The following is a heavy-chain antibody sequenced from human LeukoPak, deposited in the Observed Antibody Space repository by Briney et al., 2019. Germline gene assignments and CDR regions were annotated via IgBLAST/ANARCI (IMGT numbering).Heavy chain of an antibody. Sequence: SETLSLTCTVSGGSISSGSYYWGWIRQPPGKGLEWIGSIYYSGSTYYNPSLKSRVTISVDTSKNQFSLKLSSVTAADTAVYYCARHESGYSSGWFDAFDIWGQGTMVTVSS. V-gene: IGHV4-39*01. CDR1: GGSISSGSYY. CDR2: IYYSGST. D-gene: IGHD6-19*01. CDR3: ARHESGYSSGWFDAFDI. J-gene: IGHJ3*02.